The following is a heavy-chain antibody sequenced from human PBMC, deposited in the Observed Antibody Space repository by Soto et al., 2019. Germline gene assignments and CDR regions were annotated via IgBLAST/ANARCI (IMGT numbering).Heavy chain of an antibody. V-gene: IGHV1-18*01. CDR3: ARETGDVKYYYGMDV. CDR2: ISAYNGNT. Sequence: GASVKVSCKASGYTFTSYGISWVRQAPGQGLEWMGWISAYNGNTNYAQKLQGRVTMTTDTSTSTAYMELRSLRSDDTAVYYCARETGDVKYYYGMDVWGQGTTVTVSS. D-gene: IGHD7-27*01. CDR1: GYTFTSYG. J-gene: IGHJ6*02.